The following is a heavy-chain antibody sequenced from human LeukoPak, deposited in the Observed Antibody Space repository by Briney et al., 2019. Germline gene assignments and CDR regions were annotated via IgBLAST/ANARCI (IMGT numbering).Heavy chain of an antibody. J-gene: IGHJ4*02. D-gene: IGHD1-1*01. CDR3: ARDQQPGDY. CDR1: GDSISPYH. V-gene: IGHV4-59*01. CDR2: IYYSGDT. Sequence: PSDTLSLTCTVSGDSISPYHWGWIRQPPGKGREWIGYIYYSGDTTYNPSLKRRVTMSVDTSKDQFSLKLSSVTAADTAVYYCARDQQPGDYWGQGALVTVSS.